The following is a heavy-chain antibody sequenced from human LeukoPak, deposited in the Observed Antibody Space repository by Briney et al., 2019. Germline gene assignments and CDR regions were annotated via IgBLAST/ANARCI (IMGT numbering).Heavy chain of an antibody. J-gene: IGHJ4*02. CDR3: ASCYYDSSGYYYFDY. Sequence: ASVKVSCKASGYTFSGHYMHWVRQAPGQGLEWMGWIKPSSGATNYAQKFRGRVTMTRDTSNRTSYMELSRLRSDDAALYYCASCYYDSSGYYYFDYWGQGTLVTVSS. D-gene: IGHD3-22*01. CDR1: GYTFSGHY. CDR2: IKPSSGAT. V-gene: IGHV1-2*02.